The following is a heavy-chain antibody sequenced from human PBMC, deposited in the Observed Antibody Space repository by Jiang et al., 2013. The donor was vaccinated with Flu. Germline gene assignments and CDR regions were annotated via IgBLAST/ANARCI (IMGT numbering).Heavy chain of an antibody. CDR3: SKESEGDYYFDH. CDR1: GFIFSNAW. Sequence: ASGFIFSNAWMSWVRQAPGKGLEWVGRIKSKTNGGTTDYATPVKGRFIISRDDSKQTLYLQMNSLKTEDTAVYYCSKESEGDYYFDHWGQGTLVTVSS. J-gene: IGHJ4*02. V-gene: IGHV3-15*01. D-gene: IGHD3-10*01. CDR2: IKSKTNGGTT.